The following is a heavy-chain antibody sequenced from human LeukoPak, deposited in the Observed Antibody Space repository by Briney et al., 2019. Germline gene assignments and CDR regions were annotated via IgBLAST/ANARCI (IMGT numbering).Heavy chain of an antibody. CDR2: IKQDGSEK. V-gene: IGHV3-7*01. CDR3: ARDYPLGVDIVVAGSAGFSDY. D-gene: IGHD2-15*01. J-gene: IGHJ4*02. CDR1: GFTFSSYA. Sequence: GGSLRLSCAASGFTFSSYAMSRVRQAPGKGLEWVANIKQDGSEKYYVDSVKGRFTISRDNAKNSLYLQMNSLRAEDTAVYYCARDYPLGVDIVVAGSAGFSDYWGQGTLVTVSS.